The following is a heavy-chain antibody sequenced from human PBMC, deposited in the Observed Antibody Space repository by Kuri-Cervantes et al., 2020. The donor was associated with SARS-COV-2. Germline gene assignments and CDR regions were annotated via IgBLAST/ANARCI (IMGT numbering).Heavy chain of an antibody. CDR3: ALSSGYYYPNAGFDY. J-gene: IGHJ4*02. Sequence: GESLKISCAVSGFTFSSYAMHWVRQAPGKGLEWVAVIWYDGSNKYYADSVKGRFTISRDNSKNTLYLQMNSLRAEDTAVYYCALSSGYYYPNAGFDYWGQGTRVTVSS. CDR1: GFTFSSYA. CDR2: IWYDGSNK. D-gene: IGHD3-22*01. V-gene: IGHV3-33*08.